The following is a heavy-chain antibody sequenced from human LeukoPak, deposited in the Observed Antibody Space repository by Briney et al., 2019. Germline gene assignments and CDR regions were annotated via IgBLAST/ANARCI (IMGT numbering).Heavy chain of an antibody. CDR3: AKAGAARSYYYMDV. V-gene: IGHV3-23*01. CDR2: FSGSGGSK. Sequence: GGSLRLSCAASGFTFSSYAMSWVRQAPGKGLEWVSAFSGSGGSKYYAGSVKGRFTISRDNSKNTLYLQMNSLRAEDTAVYYCAKAGAARSYYYMDVWGKGTTVTVSS. CDR1: GFTFSSYA. J-gene: IGHJ6*03. D-gene: IGHD6-6*01.